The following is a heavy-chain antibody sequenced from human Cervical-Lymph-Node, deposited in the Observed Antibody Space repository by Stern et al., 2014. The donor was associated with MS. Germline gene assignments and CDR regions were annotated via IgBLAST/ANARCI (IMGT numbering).Heavy chain of an antibody. CDR3: ASARAKLYNWFDP. CDR1: GYTFTSYA. CDR2: INAGNGNT. D-gene: IGHD1-1*01. Sequence: QVQLVQSGAEVKKPGASVKVSCKASGYTFTSYAMHWVRQAPGQRFEWMGWINAGNGNTKYSQKFQGRVTITRDTSASTAYMELSSLRSEDTAVYYCASARAKLYNWFDPWGQGTLVTVSS. J-gene: IGHJ5*02. V-gene: IGHV1-3*01.